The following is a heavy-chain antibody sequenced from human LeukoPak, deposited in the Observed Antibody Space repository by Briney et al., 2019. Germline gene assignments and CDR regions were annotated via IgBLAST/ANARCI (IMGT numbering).Heavy chain of an antibody. Sequence: PSETLSLTCVVSGESFSAYYWTWIRQPPGKGPEWIGEITHSGGTIYNPSLKSRLSISRDTSKNPLSLKLTSVTAADAAIYYCARLAARRGYYYSGMDVWGQGTTVTVSS. V-gene: IGHV4-34*01. J-gene: IGHJ6*02. CDR3: ARLAARRGYYYSGMDV. CDR2: ITHSGGT. D-gene: IGHD3-10*01. CDR1: GESFSAYY.